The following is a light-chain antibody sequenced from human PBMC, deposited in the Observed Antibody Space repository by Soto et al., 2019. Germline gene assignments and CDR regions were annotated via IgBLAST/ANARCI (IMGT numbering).Light chain of an antibody. V-gene: IGKV1-5*03. CDR2: KAS. Sequence: DLQMTPSPSTLSGSVGDRVTIPCLASQTIRSGVAWNQQKPGKAPKILIYKASTLKSGVPSRFSGSGSGTEFTLTISSLQPDDFATYYCQHYNSYSEAFGQGTKV. J-gene: IGKJ1*01. CDR1: QTIRSG. CDR3: QHYNSYSEA.